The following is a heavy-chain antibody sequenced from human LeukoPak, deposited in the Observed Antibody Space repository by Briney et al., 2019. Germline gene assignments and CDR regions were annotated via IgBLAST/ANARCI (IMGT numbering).Heavy chain of an antibody. J-gene: IGHJ4*02. CDR1: GYTFTSYG. Sequence: ASVKVSCKASGYTFTSYGISWVRQAPGQGLEWMGWISAYNGNTNYAQKLQGRVTMTTDTSTSTAYMELRSLRSDDTAVYYCARAPWDSSGYYYVSYYWGQGTLVTVSS. CDR2: ISAYNGNT. D-gene: IGHD3-22*01. V-gene: IGHV1-18*01. CDR3: ARAPWDSSGYYYVSYY.